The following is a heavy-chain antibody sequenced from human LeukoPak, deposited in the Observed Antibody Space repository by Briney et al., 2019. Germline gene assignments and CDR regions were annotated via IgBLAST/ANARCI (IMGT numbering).Heavy chain of an antibody. CDR2: IDNEGHGI. J-gene: IGHJ6*03. D-gene: IGHD3-3*01. CDR1: GFTFSGYL. V-gene: IGHV3-74*01. Sequence: GGSLRLSCVTSGFTFSGYLMHWVRQGPEKGLELVSRIDNEGHGIIYADSVKGRFTTSRDNVKNTLYLQMNSLRVEDTAVYYCAAGGGWDPSFGVVTHIDAWGKGTTVVVS. CDR3: AAGGGWDPSFGVVTHIDA.